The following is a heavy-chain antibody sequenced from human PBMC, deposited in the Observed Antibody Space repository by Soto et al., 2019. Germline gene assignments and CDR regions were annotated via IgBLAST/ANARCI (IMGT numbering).Heavy chain of an antibody. Sequence: SETLSLTCTVSGVSITSYKWSWIRQSPGKGLEWIAYMYSSGSSSYNPSLKSRVTISVDTSKNQYSLKVNSATAADTAVYYCAREWSAFDYWCRGILVT. D-gene: IGHD2-15*01. CDR2: MYSSGSS. CDR3: AREWSAFDY. CDR1: GVSITSYK. J-gene: IGHJ4*01. V-gene: IGHV4-59*01.